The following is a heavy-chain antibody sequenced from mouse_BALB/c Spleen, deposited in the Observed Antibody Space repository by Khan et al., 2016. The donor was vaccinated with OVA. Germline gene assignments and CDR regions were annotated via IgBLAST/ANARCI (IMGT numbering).Heavy chain of an antibody. D-gene: IGHD1-1*01. Sequence: EVELVESGGGLVQPGGSRKLSCAVSGFTFSSIGMHWVRQAPEKALEWVAHISTGSYTIYYADTVKGRFTIPRDNPKNTLFLQMTSLRSEDTASYYCAIGNYYGTSCVDYWGQGTTLTVAS. V-gene: IGHV5-17*02. CDR1: GFTFSSIG. J-gene: IGHJ2*01. CDR3: AIGNYYGTSCVDY. CDR2: ISTGSYTI.